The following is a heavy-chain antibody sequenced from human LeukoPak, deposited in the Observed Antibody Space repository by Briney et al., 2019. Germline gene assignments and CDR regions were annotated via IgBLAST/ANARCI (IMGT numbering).Heavy chain of an antibody. CDR1: GYTFTSYD. CDR2: MNPNSGNT. J-gene: IGHJ4*02. CDR3: ARGRGGGRGWRRFDY. Sequence: ASVKVSCKASGYTFTSYDINWVRQATGQGLEWMGWMNPNSGNTGYAQKLQGRVTMTRDTSISTAYMELSSLTSEGSAVYYCARGRGGGRGWRRFDYWGQGTLVTVSS. D-gene: IGHD6-19*01. V-gene: IGHV1-8*01.